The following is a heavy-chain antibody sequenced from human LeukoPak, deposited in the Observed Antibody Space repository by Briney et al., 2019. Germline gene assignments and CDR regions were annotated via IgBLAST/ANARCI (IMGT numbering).Heavy chain of an antibody. CDR1: GGSFSGYY. CDR3: ARDPGPGPFESGFDY. D-gene: IGHD3-10*01. V-gene: IGHV4-34*01. Sequence: PSETLSLTCAVYGGSFSGYYWSWIRQPPGKGLEWIGEINHSGSTNYNPSLKSRVTISVDTSKNQFSLQLNSVTPEDTAVYYCARDPGPGPFESGFDYWGQGTLVTVSS. CDR2: INHSGST. J-gene: IGHJ4*02.